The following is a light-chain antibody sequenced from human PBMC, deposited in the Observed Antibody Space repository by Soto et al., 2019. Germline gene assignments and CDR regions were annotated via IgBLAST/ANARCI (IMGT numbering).Light chain of an antibody. Sequence: DIQMTQSPSSLSASVGERVTITCRASQTIISYLIGISRKPGKAPKLLIYAASSLQSGVPSRFSGSGSGTDFTLTISSLQPEDFATYYCQQSYSTPITFGQGTRLEI. J-gene: IGKJ5*01. CDR1: QTIISY. CDR2: AAS. CDR3: QQSYSTPIT. V-gene: IGKV1-39*01.